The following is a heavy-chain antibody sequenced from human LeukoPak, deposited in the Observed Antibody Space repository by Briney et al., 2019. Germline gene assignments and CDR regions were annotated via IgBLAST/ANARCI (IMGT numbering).Heavy chain of an antibody. V-gene: IGHV4-30-2*01. Sequence: SQTLSLTCAVSGDSISSGDYSWSWIRQPSGKGLEWIGYIFHSGSSYYNPSLKSRVTISVDKSKNQFSLKLSSVTAADTAVYYCARGVFVVVPAATNYYYYMDVWGKGTTVTVSS. CDR1: GDSISSGDYS. CDR2: IFHSGSS. CDR3: ARGVFVVVPAATNYYYYMDV. D-gene: IGHD2-2*01. J-gene: IGHJ6*03.